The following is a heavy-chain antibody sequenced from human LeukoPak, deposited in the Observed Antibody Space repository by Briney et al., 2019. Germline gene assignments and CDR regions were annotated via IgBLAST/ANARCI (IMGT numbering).Heavy chain of an antibody. D-gene: IGHD3-3*01. CDR3: ARDRPGDFWSGYYMDF. CDR2: VYYNEDT. J-gene: IGHJ4*02. CDR1: GVSISSSPYN. Sequence: SETLSLTCTVSGVSISSSPYNWGWIRQPLGKGLEWIGTVYYNEDTYYNASLKSRVSMSLDTSKNQFSLKLSSLTAADTAVYYCARDRPGDFWSGYYMDFWGQGTLVTVSS. V-gene: IGHV4-39*07.